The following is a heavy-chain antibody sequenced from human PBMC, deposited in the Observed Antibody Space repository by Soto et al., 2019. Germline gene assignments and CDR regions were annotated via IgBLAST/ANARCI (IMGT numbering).Heavy chain of an antibody. D-gene: IGHD4-17*01. CDR1: GYTFTSYG. J-gene: IGHJ4*02. CDR3: ASQSLDYGDYCLDY. Sequence: QVQLVQSGAEVKKPGAAVKVSCKASGYTFTSYGISWVRQAPGQGLAWMGWISAYNGNTNYAQTIQSRVTMTTDTSTSTAYMELRSLRSDDTAVYYCASQSLDYGDYCLDYWGQGTLVTVSS. CDR2: ISAYNGNT. V-gene: IGHV1-18*01.